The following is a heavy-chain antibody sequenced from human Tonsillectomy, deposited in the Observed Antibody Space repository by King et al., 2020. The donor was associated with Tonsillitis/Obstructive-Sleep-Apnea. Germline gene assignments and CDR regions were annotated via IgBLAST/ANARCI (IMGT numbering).Heavy chain of an antibody. Sequence: VQLVESGGGLVQPGGSLRLSCGVSGLTFSSYAMSWVRQAPGKGLEWVSTISGSGGSTYYADSVKGRFTISRDNSKNKLYLQMNSLRAEDTAVYYCAKRRYSSSWTTPKYFDYWGQGPLVTVSS. V-gene: IGHV3-23*04. CDR1: GLTFSSYA. CDR2: ISGSGGST. J-gene: IGHJ4*02. CDR3: AKRRYSSSWTTPKYFDY. D-gene: IGHD6-13*01.